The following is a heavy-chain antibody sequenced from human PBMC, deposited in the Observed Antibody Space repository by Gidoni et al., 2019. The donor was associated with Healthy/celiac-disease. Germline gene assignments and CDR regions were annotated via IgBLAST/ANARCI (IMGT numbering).Heavy chain of an antibody. D-gene: IGHD4-17*01. Sequence: EVQLVESGGGLVQPGGSLRLSCAASGFTFSSYSMNWLRQAPGKGLVWVSYISSSSSTIYYADSVKGRFTISRDNAKNSLYLQMNSLRAEDTAVYYCARDYGGNSLHNTFDYWGQGTLVTVSS. V-gene: IGHV3-48*01. CDR3: ARDYGGNSLHNTFDY. CDR1: GFTFSSYS. J-gene: IGHJ4*02. CDR2: ISSSSSTI.